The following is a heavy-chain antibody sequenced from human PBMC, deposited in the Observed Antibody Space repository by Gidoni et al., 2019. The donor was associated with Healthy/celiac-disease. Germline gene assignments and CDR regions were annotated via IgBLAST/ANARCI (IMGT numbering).Heavy chain of an antibody. J-gene: IGHJ6*02. V-gene: IGHV3-30*18. CDR1: GFTFSSYG. D-gene: IGHD4-17*01. CDR2: ISYDGSNK. CDR3: AKEGYGDSPTYYYYYGMDV. Sequence: QVQLVESGGGVVQPGRSLRLSLAASGFTFSSYGMPWVRQAPGKGLEWVAVISYDGSNKYYADSVKGRFTISRDNSKNTLYLQMNSLRAEDTAVYYCAKEGYGDSPTYYYYYGMDVWGQGTTVTVSS.